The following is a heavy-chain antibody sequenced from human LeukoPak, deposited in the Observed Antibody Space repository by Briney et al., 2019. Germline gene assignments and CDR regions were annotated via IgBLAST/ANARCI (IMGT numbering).Heavy chain of an antibody. CDR3: ASSLIAVGTDYAFDI. CDR2: ISAYNGNT. V-gene: IGHV1-18*01. Sequence: ASVKVSCKASGYTFTSYGISWVRQAPGQGLEWMGWISAYNGNTNYAQKLQGRVTMTTDTSTSTAYMELRSLRSDDTAVYYCASSLIAVGTDYAFDIWGQGTMVTVSS. D-gene: IGHD6-19*01. J-gene: IGHJ3*02. CDR1: GYTFTSYG.